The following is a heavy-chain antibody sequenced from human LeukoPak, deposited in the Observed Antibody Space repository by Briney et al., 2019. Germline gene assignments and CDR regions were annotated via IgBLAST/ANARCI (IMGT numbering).Heavy chain of an antibody. J-gene: IGHJ4*02. V-gene: IGHV1-18*01. D-gene: IGHD3-3*01. CDR3: ARGGRYDFWSGYYTGPTYYFDY. Sequence: ASVKVSCKASGYTFISWVRQAPGQGLEWMGWISAYNGNTNYAQKLQGRVTMTTDTSTSTAYMELRSLRSDDTAVYYCARGGRYDFWSGYYTGPTYYFDYWGQGTLVTVSS. CDR2: ISAYNGNT. CDR1: GYTF.